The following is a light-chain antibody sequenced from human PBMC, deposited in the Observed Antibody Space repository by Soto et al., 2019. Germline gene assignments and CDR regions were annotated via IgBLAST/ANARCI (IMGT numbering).Light chain of an antibody. CDR2: GAS. J-gene: IGKJ3*01. Sequence: EIVLTQSPGTLSLSPGERATLSCRASQGVTPAYLAWYQHKTVQAPRLLIYGASNRATGIPDRFSGSGSGTDFPLTISRLEPEDFAVYSCQQYGGSPLFTFGPGTRVYFK. V-gene: IGKV3-20*01. CDR1: QGVTPAY. CDR3: QQYGGSPLFT.